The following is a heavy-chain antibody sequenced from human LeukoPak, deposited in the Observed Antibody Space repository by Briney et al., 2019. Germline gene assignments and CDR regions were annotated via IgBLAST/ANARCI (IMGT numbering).Heavy chain of an antibody. Sequence: SETLSLTCTVSGGSISSSSYYWGWIRQPPGKGMEWIGSIYYSGITYYNPSLQSLVTLSVDTSKNQFSLKLTSLTAADTSVYYCARHTTPRYGDYFFDNWGQGTLVTVSS. CDR1: GGSISSSSYY. D-gene: IGHD4-17*01. J-gene: IGHJ4*02. CDR3: ARHTTPRYGDYFFDN. CDR2: IYYSGIT. V-gene: IGHV4-39*01.